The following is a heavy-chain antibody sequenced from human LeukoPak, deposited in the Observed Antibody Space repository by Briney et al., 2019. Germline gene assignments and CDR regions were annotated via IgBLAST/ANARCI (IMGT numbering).Heavy chain of an antibody. V-gene: IGHV1-3*01. J-gene: IGHJ3*02. Sequence: GASVKVSCKASGYTFTSYAMHWVRQAPGQRLEWMGWINAGNGNTKYSQKFQGRVTITRDTSASTAYMELSSLRSEDTAVYYCARATWFHHAFDIWGQGTMVTVSS. CDR2: INAGNGNT. CDR1: GYTFTSYA. D-gene: IGHD3-22*01. CDR3: ARATWFHHAFDI.